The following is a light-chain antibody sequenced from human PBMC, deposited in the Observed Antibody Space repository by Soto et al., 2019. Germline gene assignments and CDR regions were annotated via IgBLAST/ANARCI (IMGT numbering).Light chain of an antibody. Sequence: EVVLTQFPDTLSVSPGETATLSCRASQSLRRTYVAWYQHKPGQAPSLLIYGASFRATGISGRFSGRGSGTDFTRSINGLEPEDSAVYYCQQYVTSPRTFGLGTKVEIK. CDR1: QSLRRTY. J-gene: IGKJ1*01. V-gene: IGKV3-20*01. CDR3: QQYVTSPRT. CDR2: GAS.